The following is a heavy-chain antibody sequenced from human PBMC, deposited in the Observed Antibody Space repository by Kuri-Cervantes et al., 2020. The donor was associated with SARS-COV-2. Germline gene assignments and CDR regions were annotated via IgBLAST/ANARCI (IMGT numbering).Heavy chain of an antibody. CDR3: ARRDGGLGGWAFDI. V-gene: IGHV4-39*07. J-gene: IGHJ3*02. CDR1: GGSISSSSYY. D-gene: IGHD5-24*01. Sequence: SETLSLTCTVSGGSISSSSYYWSWIRQPPGKGLEWIGEINHSGSTNYNPSLKSRVTISVDTSKNQFSLKLSSVTAADTAVYYCARRDGGLGGWAFDIWGQGTMVTVSS. CDR2: INHSGST.